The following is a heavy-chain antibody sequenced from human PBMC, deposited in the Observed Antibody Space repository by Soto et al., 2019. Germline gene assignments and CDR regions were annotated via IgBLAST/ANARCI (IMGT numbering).Heavy chain of an antibody. D-gene: IGHD2-21*02. CDR3: ARSYCGDDCALDH. V-gene: IGHV3-30-3*01. CDR1: GFIFSNYV. CDR2: ISYDGNSK. Sequence: QVQMVESGGGVVQPGRSLRLSCAASGFIFSNYVMHWVRQAPGKGLEWVAVISYDGNSKHYADSVEGRFTISRDNSKSTLYVQMNCLRAEDTAVYYCARSYCGDDCALDHWGQGTLVTVSS. J-gene: IGHJ4*02.